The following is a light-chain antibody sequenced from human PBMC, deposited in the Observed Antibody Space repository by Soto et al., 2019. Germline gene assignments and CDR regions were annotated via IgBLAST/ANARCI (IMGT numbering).Light chain of an antibody. J-gene: IGLJ1*01. Sequence: LTQPPSVSGSPGQSVTISCTGTSSDVGSYNRVSWYQQPPGTAPKLMIYEVSNRPSGVPDRFSGSKSGNTASLTISGLQAEDEADYYCSSFTSSSTYVFGTGTKVTVL. V-gene: IGLV2-18*02. CDR3: SSFTSSSTYV. CDR1: SSDVGSYNR. CDR2: EVS.